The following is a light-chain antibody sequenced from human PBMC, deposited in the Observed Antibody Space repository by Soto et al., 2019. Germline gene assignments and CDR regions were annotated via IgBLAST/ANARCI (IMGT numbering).Light chain of an antibody. Sequence: EIVLTQSPCTLSLSPGERATLSCRASQSVSSNYLAWYQQKPGQAPRLLIYGASTRATGIPDRFSGSGSGTDFTLTISRLDPEDFAVYYCQQYGGSITFGQGTRLEIE. CDR1: QSVSSNY. J-gene: IGKJ5*01. CDR3: QQYGGSIT. CDR2: GAS. V-gene: IGKV3-20*01.